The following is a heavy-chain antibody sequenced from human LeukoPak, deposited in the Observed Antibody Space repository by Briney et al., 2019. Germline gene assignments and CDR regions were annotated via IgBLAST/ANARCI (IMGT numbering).Heavy chain of an antibody. Sequence: PSETLSLTCAVSGASISSSIWWSWVRQPPGKGLEWIGEIFHSGSTNYNPSLKSRVTISVDTSKNQFSLKLSSVTAADTAVYYCAKNYYGSGSSLHFDYWGQGTLVTASS. CDR3: AKNYYGSGSSLHFDY. CDR1: GASISSSIW. V-gene: IGHV4-4*02. CDR2: IFHSGST. D-gene: IGHD3-10*01. J-gene: IGHJ4*02.